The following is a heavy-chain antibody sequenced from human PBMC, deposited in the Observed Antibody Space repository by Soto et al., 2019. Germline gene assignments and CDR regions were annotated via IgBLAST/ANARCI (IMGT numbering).Heavy chain of an antibody. J-gene: IGHJ4*02. CDR3: ARERAYYFDY. V-gene: IGHV3-30-3*01. CDR1: GFTFSRFP. Sequence: GSLRLACAASGFTFSRFPMHWVRQAPGKGLEWVAVISFDGSNKYYADSVKGRFTISRDNSKNTLYLQMNSLRAEDTAVYYCARERAYYFDYWGQGTLVTVYS. CDR2: ISFDGSNK.